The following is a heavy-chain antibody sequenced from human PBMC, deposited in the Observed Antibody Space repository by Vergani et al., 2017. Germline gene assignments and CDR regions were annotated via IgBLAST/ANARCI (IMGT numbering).Heavy chain of an antibody. D-gene: IGHD1-26*01. CDR2: ISGSGGST. J-gene: IGHJ4*02. CDR1: GFTFSSYA. Sequence: EVQLLESGGGLVQPGGSLRLSCAASGFTFSSYAMSWVRQAPGKGLEWVSAISGSGGSTYYADSVKGRFTISRDNSKNTLYLQMNSLRSEDTAVYYCAKTLQMGSYLGIVDYWGQGTLVTVSS. CDR3: AKTLQMGSYLGIVDY. V-gene: IGHV3-23*01.